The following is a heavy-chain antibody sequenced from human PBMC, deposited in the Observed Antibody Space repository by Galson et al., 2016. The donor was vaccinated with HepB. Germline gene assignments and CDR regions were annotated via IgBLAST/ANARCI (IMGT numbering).Heavy chain of an antibody. Sequence: LSLTCTVSGASVSSGPYYWNWFRQTPVKGLEWIGYIYSSGSTKYSPSLHSRLTITVDTSKNQFSLRLSSVTAADTAVYYCARLNYEGSGTFYPRVDYWGQGSPVTVSS. CDR1: GASVSSGPYY. D-gene: IGHD3-10*01. V-gene: IGHV4-61*01. J-gene: IGHJ4*02. CDR2: IYSSGST. CDR3: ARLNYEGSGTFYPRVDY.